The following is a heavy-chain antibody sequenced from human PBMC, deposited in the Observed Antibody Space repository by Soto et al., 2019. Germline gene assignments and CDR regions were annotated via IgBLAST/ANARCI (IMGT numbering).Heavy chain of an antibody. V-gene: IGHV1-8*02. D-gene: IGHD3-16*01. CDR3: ARMASFGTLNGFDP. J-gene: IGHJ5*02. CDR2: MNPGSGKT. Sequence: QVQLLQSGAEVKEPGASVRVSCKASGYTFINYDISWVRQATGQGLGWMGWMNPGSGKTGYANKFQGIVTMTSDASPSTARLELSSLTSEDTAVYYCARMASFGTLNGFDPWGQGPLVPVSS. CDR1: GYTFINYD.